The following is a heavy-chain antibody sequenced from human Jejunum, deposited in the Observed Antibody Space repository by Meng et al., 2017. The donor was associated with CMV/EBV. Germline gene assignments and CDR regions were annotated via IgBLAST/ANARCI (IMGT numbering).Heavy chain of an antibody. CDR1: GFIFSNYA. Sequence: QVQLGGAGGGWVQPGRSLSLSWADYGFIFSNYAMDWVRQAPGKGLEWVAIKSYDGRNEYYADSVKGRFTVSRDNSKNTLYLQMNSLTVEDTAIYYCARDNNGDYWGQGTLITVSS. J-gene: IGHJ4*02. V-gene: IGHV3-30*04. CDR2: KSYDGRNE. CDR3: ARDNNGDY. D-gene: IGHD1-14*01.